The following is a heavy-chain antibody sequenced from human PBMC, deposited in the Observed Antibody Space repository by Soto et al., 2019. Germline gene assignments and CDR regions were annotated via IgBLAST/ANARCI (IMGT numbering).Heavy chain of an antibody. J-gene: IGHJ4*02. CDR1: GFTFSSYS. CDR2: ISTTSSSI. CDR3: ARKGVAFDY. V-gene: IGHV3-48*02. D-gene: IGHD3-3*01. Sequence: GGSLRLSCAASGFTFSSYSMNWVRQAPGKGLEWISYISTTSSSIYYADSVKGRFTVSRDNAKNSLFLQMNSLRDEDTAVYYCARKGVAFDYWGQGALVTVSS.